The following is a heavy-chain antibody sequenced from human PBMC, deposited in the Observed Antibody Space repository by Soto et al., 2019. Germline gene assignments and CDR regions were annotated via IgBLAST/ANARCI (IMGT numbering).Heavy chain of an antibody. CDR1: GYTFTSYC. V-gene: IGHV1-18*01. D-gene: IGHD3-22*01. Sequence: ASVKVSCKASGYTFTSYCISWVLQAPGQGLEWMGWISAYNGNTNYAQKLQGRVTMTTDTSTSTAYMELRSLRSDDTAVYYCARDRLLYYDSSGFIDYWGQGTLVTVSS. CDR2: ISAYNGNT. J-gene: IGHJ4*02. CDR3: ARDRLLYYDSSGFIDY.